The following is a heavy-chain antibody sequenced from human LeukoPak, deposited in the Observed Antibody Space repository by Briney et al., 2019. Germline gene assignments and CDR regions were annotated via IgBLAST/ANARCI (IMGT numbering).Heavy chain of an antibody. D-gene: IGHD3-22*01. CDR1: GFTFSSYA. CDR2: ISYDGSNK. Sequence: GGSLRLSCAASGFTFSSYAMHWVRQAPGKGLEWVAVISYDGSNKYYADSVKGRFTISRDNSKNTLYLQMNGLRAEDTAVYYCARDPRPTYYYDSSGYYFGYWGQGTLVTVSS. CDR3: ARDPRPTYYYDSSGYYFGY. J-gene: IGHJ4*02. V-gene: IGHV3-30-3*01.